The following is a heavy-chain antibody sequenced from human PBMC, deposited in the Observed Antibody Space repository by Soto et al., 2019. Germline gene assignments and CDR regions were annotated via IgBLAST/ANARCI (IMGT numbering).Heavy chain of an antibody. CDR2: ISYDGSNK. CDR1: GFTFSSYG. V-gene: IGHV3-30*03. J-gene: IGHJ4*02. CDR3: ARDVRDLTTGHMTYYFDY. D-gene: IGHD4-17*01. Sequence: PGGSLRLSCAASGFTFSSYGMHWVRQAPGKGLEWVAVISYDGSNKYYADSVKGRFTISRDNSKNTLYLQMNSLRAEDTAVYYCARDVRDLTTGHMTYYFDYWGQGTLATVSS.